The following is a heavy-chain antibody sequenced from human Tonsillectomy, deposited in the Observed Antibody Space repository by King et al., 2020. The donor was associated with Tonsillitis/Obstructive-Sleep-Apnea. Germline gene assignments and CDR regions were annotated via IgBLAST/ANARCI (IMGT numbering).Heavy chain of an antibody. CDR3: AKGRAEYCSGGTCYLDY. J-gene: IGHJ4*02. D-gene: IGHD2-15*01. V-gene: IGHV3-23*04. CDR2: ISGSGGST. CDR1: GFTFSSYA. Sequence: VQLVESGGGLVQPGGSLRLSCAASGFTFSSYAMSWVRQAPGKGLEWVSAISGSGGSTYYADSVKGRFTISRDNSKNTLYLQMNSLRAEDTAVYYCAKGRAEYCSGGTCYLDYWGQGTLVTVSS.